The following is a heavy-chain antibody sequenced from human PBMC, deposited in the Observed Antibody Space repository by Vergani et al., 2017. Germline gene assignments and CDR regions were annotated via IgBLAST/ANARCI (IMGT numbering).Heavy chain of an antibody. J-gene: IGHJ6*02. CDR2: IKSTFDRGTT. V-gene: IGHV3-15*07. CDR1: GFSFRNAW. CDR3: TTDPRYCGDGSCYWRRDHHYYGMDV. Sequence: EVQLVESGGGIVKPGGSLRLSCVASGFSFRNAWMNWVRRTPGKGLEWVGRIKSTFDRGTTDYAAAVKGRFTISRDDEKNTLFLQMNGLKTVDIGVYYCTTDPRYCGDGSCYWRRDHHYYGMDVCVQGTTVTVSS. D-gene: IGHD2-21*01.